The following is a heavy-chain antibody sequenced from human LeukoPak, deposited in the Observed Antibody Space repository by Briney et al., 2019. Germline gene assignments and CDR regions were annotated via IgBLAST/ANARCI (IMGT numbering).Heavy chain of an antibody. Sequence: SETLSLTCTVSGGSISGHYWSWIRQPAGKGLEWIGRIYTSGSTNYNPSLKSRVTMSVDTSKNQFSLKLSSVTAADTAVYYCAREDCSSTSCYYNWFDPWGQGTLVTVSS. CDR3: AREDCSSTSCYYNWFDP. CDR1: GGSISGHY. D-gene: IGHD2-2*01. V-gene: IGHV4-4*07. CDR2: IYTSGST. J-gene: IGHJ5*02.